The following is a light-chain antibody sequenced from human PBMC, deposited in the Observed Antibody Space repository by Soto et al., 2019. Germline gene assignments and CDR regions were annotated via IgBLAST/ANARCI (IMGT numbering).Light chain of an antibody. Sequence: DIQMTQSPSSLSASVRDRVTITCRASQGISNYLAWYQQKPGKVPKLLIYAASTLQSGGPSRFSGSGSGTDFTLTISSLPPEDVATYYCQKYDSAPWPFGQGTKVEI. J-gene: IGKJ1*01. V-gene: IGKV1-27*01. CDR3: QKYDSAPWP. CDR1: QGISNY. CDR2: AAS.